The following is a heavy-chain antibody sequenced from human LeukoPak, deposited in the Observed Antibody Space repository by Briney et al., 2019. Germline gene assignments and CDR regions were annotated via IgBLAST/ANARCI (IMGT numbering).Heavy chain of an antibody. CDR3: ARGISAIVVVLAAYFDF. V-gene: IGHV1-46*01. J-gene: IGHJ4*02. CDR2: INPSGGST. D-gene: IGHD2-15*01. Sequence: GASVKVSCKASGYTFTSYYMHWVRQAPGQGLEWMGIINPSGGSTSYAQKFQGRVTMTRDMSTSTVHMELSSLRSEDTAVYYCARGISAIVVVLAAYFDFWGQGPLVTVFS. CDR1: GYTFTSYY.